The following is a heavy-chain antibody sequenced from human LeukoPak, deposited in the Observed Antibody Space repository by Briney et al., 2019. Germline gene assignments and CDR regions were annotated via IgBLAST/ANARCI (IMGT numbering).Heavy chain of an antibody. CDR3: ARLDYGRIGY. J-gene: IGHJ4*02. D-gene: IGHD4-17*01. CDR2: IKQDGSEK. Sequence: SWVRQAPGKGLEWVANIKQDGSEKYYVDSVKGRFTISRDNAKNSLYLQMNSLRAEDTAVYYCARLDYGRIGYWGQGTLVTVSS. V-gene: IGHV3-7*01.